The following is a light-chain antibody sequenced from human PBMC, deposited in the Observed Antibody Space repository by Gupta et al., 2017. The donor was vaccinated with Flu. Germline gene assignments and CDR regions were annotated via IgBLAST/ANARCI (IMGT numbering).Light chain of an antibody. CDR2: GAS. V-gene: IGKV3-20*01. CDR1: QSVSSSY. CDR3: QQYGSSPALT. Sequence: EMVLTLSPGTLFLSPGGRATLSCRASQSVSSSYLAWYQQKPGQAPRLLIYGASSRATGIPDRFSGSGSGTDFTLTISRLEPEDFAVYYCQQYGSSPALTFGGGTKVEIK. J-gene: IGKJ4*01.